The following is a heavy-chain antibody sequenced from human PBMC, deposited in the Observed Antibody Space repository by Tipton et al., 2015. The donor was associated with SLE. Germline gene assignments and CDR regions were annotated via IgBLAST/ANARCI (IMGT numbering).Heavy chain of an antibody. CDR2: INHSGST. CDR3: ARAGHSSSWYVDY. V-gene: IGHV4-34*01. Sequence: LRLSCGVYGRSVIGYYWNWIRQPPGKGLEWIGEINHSGSTNYNPSLKSRVTISLDTSKNQFSLKLSSVTAADTAVYYCARAGHSSSWYVDYWGQGTLVTVSS. CDR1: GRSVIGYY. D-gene: IGHD6-13*01. J-gene: IGHJ4*02.